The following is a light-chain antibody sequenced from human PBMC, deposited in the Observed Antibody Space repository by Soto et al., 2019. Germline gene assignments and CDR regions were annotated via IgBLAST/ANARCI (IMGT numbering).Light chain of an antibody. CDR2: NTN. J-gene: IGLJ2*01. Sequence: QSVLTQPPSASGTPGQRVTISCSGSSSNIGSNSVSWYQQLPGTAPKLLIYNTNQRPSGVPDRFSGSKSGTSASLAISGLQSEDEADYYCAAWDDSLNGLFGGGTKLTVL. CDR1: SSNIGSNS. V-gene: IGLV1-44*01. CDR3: AAWDDSLNGL.